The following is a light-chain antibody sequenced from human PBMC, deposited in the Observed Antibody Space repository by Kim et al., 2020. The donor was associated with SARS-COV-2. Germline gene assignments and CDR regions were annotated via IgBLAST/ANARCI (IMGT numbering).Light chain of an antibody. CDR3: QSSDSSDTFWV. J-gene: IGLJ3*02. Sequence: PGQTARITCSGDALPNQYAYWFQQKPGQAPVLVIYEDTERPSGIPERFSGSTSGTTVTLTISGVQAEDEADYYCQSSDSSDTFWVFGGGTQLIVL. V-gene: IGLV3-25*03. CDR1: ALPNQY. CDR2: EDT.